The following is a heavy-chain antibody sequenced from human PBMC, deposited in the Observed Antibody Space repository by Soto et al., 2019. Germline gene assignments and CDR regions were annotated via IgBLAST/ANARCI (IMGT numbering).Heavy chain of an antibody. D-gene: IGHD2-8*01. CDR1: GGTFSSYA. CDR3: AKVSPQDIVLMVYAYYFDY. J-gene: IGHJ4*02. V-gene: IGHV1-69*01. CDR2: IIPIFGTA. Sequence: QVQLVQSGAEVKKPGSSVKVSCKASGGTFSSYAISWVRQAPGQGLEWMGGIIPIFGTANYAQKFQGRVTITADESTSTAYMELSSLRSEDTAVYYCAKVSPQDIVLMVYAYYFDYWGQGTLVTVSS.